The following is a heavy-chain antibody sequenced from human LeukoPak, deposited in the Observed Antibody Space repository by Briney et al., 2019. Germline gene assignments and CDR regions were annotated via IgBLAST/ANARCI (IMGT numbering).Heavy chain of an antibody. CDR3: SRDNNNISTGDVRYAFDI. CDR1: RYTFTSSG. Sequence: ASVKPSGKTSRYTFTSSGTIWVRQAAGHGLEWLGWISPFSGNTNSAQKLQGRVTMTTDTSTSTAYMELRRLRSDDTAVYYCSRDNNNISTGDVRYAFDIWRQETMVIVSS. J-gene: IGHJ3*02. V-gene: IGHV1-18*01. CDR2: ISPFSGNT. D-gene: IGHD3-9*01.